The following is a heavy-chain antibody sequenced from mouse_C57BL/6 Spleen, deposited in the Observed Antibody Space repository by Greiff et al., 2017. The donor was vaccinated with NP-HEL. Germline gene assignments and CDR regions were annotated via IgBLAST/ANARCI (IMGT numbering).Heavy chain of an antibody. J-gene: IGHJ2*01. Sequence: QVQLKQPGAELVKPGASVKVSCKASGYTFTSYWMHWVKQRPGQGLEWIGSIHPSDSDTNYNQKFKGKATLTVDKSSSTAYMQLSSLTSEDSAVYYCVSLWPTGDYFDYWGQGTTLTVSS. D-gene: IGHD1-1*01. CDR3: VSLWPTGDYFDY. V-gene: IGHV1-74*01. CDR1: GYTFTSYW. CDR2: IHPSDSDT.